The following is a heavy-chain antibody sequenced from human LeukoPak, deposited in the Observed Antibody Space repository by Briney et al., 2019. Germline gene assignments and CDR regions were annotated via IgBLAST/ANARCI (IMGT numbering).Heavy chain of an antibody. V-gene: IGHV3-30*02. Sequence: LPGGSLRLSCAASGFTFSSYGMHWVRQAPGKGLEWVAFIRYDESNKYYAESVKGRFTIARDNAKNTLYLQMNSLRAEDTAVYYCARGLSGYASSLGYWGQGTLVTVSA. CDR1: GFTFSSYG. CDR3: ARGLSGYASSLGY. CDR2: IRYDESNK. D-gene: IGHD6-6*01. J-gene: IGHJ4*02.